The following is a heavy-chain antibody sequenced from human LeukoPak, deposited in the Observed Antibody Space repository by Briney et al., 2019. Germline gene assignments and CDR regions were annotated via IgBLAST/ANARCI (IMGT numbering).Heavy chain of an antibody. CDR1: GFTFSSYS. V-gene: IGHV3-21*01. J-gene: IGHJ4*02. D-gene: IGHD3-22*01. CDR2: ISSSSYI. CDR3: AREDSSGYYFDY. Sequence: GGSLRLSCAASGFTFSSYSMNWVRQASGKGLEWVSSISSSSYIYYADSVKGRFTISRDNAKNSLYLQMNSLRAEDTAVYYCAREDSSGYYFDYWGQGTLVTVSS.